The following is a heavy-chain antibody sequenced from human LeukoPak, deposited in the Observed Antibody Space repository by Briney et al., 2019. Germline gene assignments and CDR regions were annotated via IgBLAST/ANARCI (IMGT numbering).Heavy chain of an antibody. J-gene: IGHJ6*03. V-gene: IGHV3-48*01. Sequence: GGSLRLSCAASGFTFSTHTVAWVRQAPGKGLECLSYISGSTSVIYYADSVKGRFTISRDNAMNSLYLQMNSLKAEDTAVYYCARGLYYMDVWGKGTTVTVSS. CDR3: ARGLYYMDV. CDR2: ISGSTSVI. CDR1: GFTFSTHT.